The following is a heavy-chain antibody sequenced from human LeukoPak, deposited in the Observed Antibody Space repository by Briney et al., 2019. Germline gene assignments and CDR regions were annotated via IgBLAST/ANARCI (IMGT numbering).Heavy chain of an antibody. CDR3: ARHSSGRHHSIDY. Sequence: TSETLSLTCTVSGGSISSSSYYWGWIRQPPGKGLEWIGSIYYSGSTYYNPSLKSRVTISVDTSKNQFSLKLSSVTAADTAVYYCARHSSGRHHSIDYWGQGTLVTVSP. CDR2: IYYSGST. J-gene: IGHJ4*02. V-gene: IGHV4-39*01. D-gene: IGHD6-19*01. CDR1: GGSISSSSYY.